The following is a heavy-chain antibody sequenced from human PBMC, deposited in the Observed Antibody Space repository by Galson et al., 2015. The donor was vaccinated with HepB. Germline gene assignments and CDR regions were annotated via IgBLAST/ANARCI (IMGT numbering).Heavy chain of an antibody. CDR1: SGSISSSGDY. CDR3: ASSRLRVTDGYYYWFDP. D-gene: IGHD3-3*01. V-gene: IGHV4-39*01. J-gene: IGHJ5*02. CDR2: IDYSGHS. Sequence: SETLSLTCTVSSGSISSSGDYWGWIRQPPGKGLEWIGSIDYSGHSYYNPSLRSRAAISVDTSRNQFSLQLSSVTAADTAVYHCASSRLRVTDGYYYWFDPWGQGTLVTVFS.